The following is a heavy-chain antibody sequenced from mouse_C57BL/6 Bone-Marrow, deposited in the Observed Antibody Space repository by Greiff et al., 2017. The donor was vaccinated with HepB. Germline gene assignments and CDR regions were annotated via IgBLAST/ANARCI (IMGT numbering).Heavy chain of an antibody. CDR1: GFTFSSYT. CDR2: ISGGGGNT. V-gene: IGHV5-9*01. D-gene: IGHD2-4*01. Sequence: EVQLVESGGGLVKPGGSLKLSCAASGFTFSSYTMSWVRQTPEKRLEWVATISGGGGNTYYPDSVKGRFTISRDNAKNTLYLQMSSLRSEDTALYYCARHEGVFYYDPLYWYFDVWVTGTTVTVSS. CDR3: ARHEGVFYYDPLYWYFDV. J-gene: IGHJ1*03.